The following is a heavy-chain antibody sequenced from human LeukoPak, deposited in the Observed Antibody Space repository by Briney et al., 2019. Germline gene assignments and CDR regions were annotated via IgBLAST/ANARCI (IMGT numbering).Heavy chain of an antibody. CDR3: ARIRHNWNFDY. J-gene: IGHJ4*02. CDR1: GFTFSSYE. D-gene: IGHD1-20*01. CDR2: ISSSGSTI. Sequence: GGSLRLSCAASGFTFSSYEMNWVRQAPGKGLEWVSYISSSGSTIYYADSVKGRFTISRDNAKNSLYLQMNSLRAEDTAVYYCARIRHNWNFDYWGQGTLVTVSS. V-gene: IGHV3-48*03.